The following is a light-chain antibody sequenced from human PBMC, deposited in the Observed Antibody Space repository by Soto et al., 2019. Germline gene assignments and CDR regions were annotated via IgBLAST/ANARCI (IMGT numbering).Light chain of an antibody. V-gene: IGKV3-15*01. Sequence: MEQSLDALSVSQEAKTTDPCRASQSVGSDLVWYRQKPGQAPRLLIYGASTRATDMPGTFSGRGSGYEFTLPTSSLRPEDFAIYYCQQYRSWPRTSGQGTKVDIK. CDR2: GAS. CDR3: QQYRSWPRT. CDR1: QSVGSD. J-gene: IGKJ1*01.